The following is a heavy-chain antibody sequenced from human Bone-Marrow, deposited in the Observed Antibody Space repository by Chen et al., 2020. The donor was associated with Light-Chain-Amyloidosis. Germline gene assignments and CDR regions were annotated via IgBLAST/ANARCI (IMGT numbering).Heavy chain of an antibody. CDR1: GFTFSSYA. D-gene: IGHD3-22*01. CDR2: ISGSGGST. V-gene: IGHV3-23*04. Sequence: EVQLVESGGGLVQPGGSLRLSCAASGFTFSSYAMSWVRQAPGKGLEWVSAISGSGGSTYYADSVKGRFTISRDNSKNTLYLQMNSLRAEDTAVYYCAKARGLDYYDSSGYPLDYRGQGTLVTVSS. CDR3: AKARGLDYYDSSGYPLDY. J-gene: IGHJ4*02.